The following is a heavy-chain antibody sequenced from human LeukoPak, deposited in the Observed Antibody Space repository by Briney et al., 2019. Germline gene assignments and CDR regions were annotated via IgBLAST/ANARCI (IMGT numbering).Heavy chain of an antibody. CDR3: ARGGDGRWLQLPRDY. CDR1: EFTFSSFG. J-gene: IGHJ4*02. Sequence: GGSLRLSCVASEFTFSSFGMHWVRQAPGKGLEWVAVISFDGSNEYYADSVKGRFTISRDNSKNTLYLQMNSLRAEDTAVYYCARGGDGRWLQLPRDYWGQGTLVTVSS. CDR2: ISFDGSNE. D-gene: IGHD5-24*01. V-gene: IGHV3-30*03.